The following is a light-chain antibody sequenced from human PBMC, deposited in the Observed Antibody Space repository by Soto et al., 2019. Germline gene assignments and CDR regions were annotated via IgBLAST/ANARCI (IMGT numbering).Light chain of an antibody. Sequence: EIVLTQSPATLSLSPGEGATLSCRASQSVSSYLAWYQRKPGQAPRLLIYDASNRATGIPARFSGSGSGTDFTLTISSLEPEDFAVYYCQQRSNWPPGFGQGTRLEIK. CDR2: DAS. V-gene: IGKV3-11*01. CDR3: QQRSNWPPG. J-gene: IGKJ5*01. CDR1: QSVSSY.